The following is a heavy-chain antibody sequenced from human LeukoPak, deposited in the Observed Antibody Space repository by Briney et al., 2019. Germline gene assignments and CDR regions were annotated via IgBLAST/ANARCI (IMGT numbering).Heavy chain of an antibody. CDR2: ITTSDGNT. CDR1: GFTFSSYG. V-gene: IGHV3-23*01. D-gene: IGHD7-27*01. CDR3: AKDGGLWVSAHWGDS. J-gene: IGHJ4*02. Sequence: GSLRLSCAASGFTFSSYGMHWVRQAPGKGLEWVSTITTSDGNTYYADSVKGRFTVSRDNSKNTLFLQMNSLRAEDTAVYYCAKDGGLWVSAHWGDSWGRGTLVTVSS.